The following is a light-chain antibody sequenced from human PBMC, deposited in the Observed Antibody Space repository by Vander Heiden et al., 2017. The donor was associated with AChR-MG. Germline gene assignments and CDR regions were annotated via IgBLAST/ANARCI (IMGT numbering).Light chain of an antibody. Sequence: QSALTQPASVSGSPGQSTTISCTGTRNDVGGYNYVSWYQQHPGKAPKLMIYDVSKRPSGFSNRFSGSKSGNTSSLTIAGLQAEDEADYYCSSYTSSSTWVFGGGTKLTVL. J-gene: IGLJ3*02. CDR1: RNDVGGYNY. CDR2: DVS. V-gene: IGLV2-14*01. CDR3: SSYTSSSTWV.